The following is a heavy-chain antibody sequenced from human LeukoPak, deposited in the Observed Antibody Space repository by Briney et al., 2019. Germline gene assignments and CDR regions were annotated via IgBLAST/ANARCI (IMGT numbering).Heavy chain of an antibody. D-gene: IGHD3-3*01. J-gene: IGHJ4*02. CDR2: ISGSGGST. CDR3: AKDMAAYYDFWSGYSHFDY. CDR1: GFTFSSYA. Sequence: GGSLRLSCAASGFTFSSYAMSWVRQAPGKGLEWVSAISGSGGSTYYADSVKGRFTISRDNSKNTLYLQMNSLRAEDTAVYYCAKDMAAYYDFWSGYSHFDYWGQGTLVTVSS. V-gene: IGHV3-23*01.